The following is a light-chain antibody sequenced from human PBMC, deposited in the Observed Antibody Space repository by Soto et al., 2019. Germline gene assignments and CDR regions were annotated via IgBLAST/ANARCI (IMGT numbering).Light chain of an antibody. V-gene: IGKV1-9*01. J-gene: IGKJ1*01. CDR1: QGISSY. CDR3: QQLNSYPWT. CDR2: AAY. Sequence: DIQLTQSPSFLSASVGDRVTITGRGSQGISSYLAWYQQKPGKAPKLLIYAAYTLQSGVPSRFSGSGSGTEFTLTISSLQPEDFATYYCQQLNSYPWTFGQGTKV.